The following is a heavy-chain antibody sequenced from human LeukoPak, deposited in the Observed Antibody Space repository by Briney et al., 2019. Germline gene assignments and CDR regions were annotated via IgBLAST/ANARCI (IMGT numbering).Heavy chain of an antibody. CDR2: FDPEDGET. Sequence: ASVKVSCKVSGYTLTELSMHWVRQAPGKGLEWMGGFDPEDGETIYAQKFQGRVTMTEDTSTDTAYMELSSLRSEDTAVYYCATVGPMIVVVPGYARFDPWGQGTLVTVSS. V-gene: IGHV1-24*01. CDR1: GYTLTELS. CDR3: ATVGPMIVVVPGYARFDP. J-gene: IGHJ5*02. D-gene: IGHD3-22*01.